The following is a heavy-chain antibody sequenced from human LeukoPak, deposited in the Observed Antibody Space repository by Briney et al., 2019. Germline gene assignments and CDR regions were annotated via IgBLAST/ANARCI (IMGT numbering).Heavy chain of an antibody. D-gene: IGHD3-22*01. CDR3: ARGSFYYYDSSGYSTVYYFDY. Sequence: GGSLRLSCSASGFTFSSYAMHWVRQAPGKGLEWVAVISYDGSKKYYADSVKGRFTISRDNSKNTLYLQMNSLRAEDSAVYYCARGSFYYYDSSGYSTVYYFDYWGQGTLVTLSS. J-gene: IGHJ4*02. CDR2: ISYDGSKK. V-gene: IGHV3-30-3*01. CDR1: GFTFSSYA.